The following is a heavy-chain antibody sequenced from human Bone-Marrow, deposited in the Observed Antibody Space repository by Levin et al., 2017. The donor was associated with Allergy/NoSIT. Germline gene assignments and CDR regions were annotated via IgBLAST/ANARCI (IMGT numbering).Heavy chain of an antibody. V-gene: IGHV3-64D*06. D-gene: IGHD5-12*01. CDR1: GFIFSNYA. Sequence: GGSLRLSCSASGFIFSNYAMHWVRQAPGKGLEYVSTISGDGLTTFYADSVKDRFVASRDNSKNTLFLQMSSLRGEDTALYYCVRLNVDTVVTGSYYYLMDVWGSGTTVTVSS. CDR3: VRLNVDTVVTGSYYYLMDV. CDR2: ISGDGLTT. J-gene: IGHJ6*03.